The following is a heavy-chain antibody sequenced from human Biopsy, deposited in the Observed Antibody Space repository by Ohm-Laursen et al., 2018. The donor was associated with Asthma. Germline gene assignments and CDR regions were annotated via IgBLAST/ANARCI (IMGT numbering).Heavy chain of an antibody. CDR2: ISYDGSIT. CDR3: GIVVAANPFQGDC. Sequence: SLRLSCSASGFAFRSYAMNWVRQAPGKGLEWVAVISYDGSITRYADSVKGRFTISRDNSKNTVYLDISSLRIEDTAVFYCGIVVAANPFQGDCWGQGTLVTVSS. CDR1: GFAFRSYA. D-gene: IGHD2-15*01. J-gene: IGHJ4*02. V-gene: IGHV3-30*03.